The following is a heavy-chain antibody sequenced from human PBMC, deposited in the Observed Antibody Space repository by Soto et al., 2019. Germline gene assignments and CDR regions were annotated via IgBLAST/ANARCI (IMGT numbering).Heavy chain of an antibody. CDR2: IWYDGSNK. J-gene: IGHJ6*03. Sequence: QVQLVESGGGVVQPGRSLRLSCAASGFTFSSYGMHWVRQAPGKGLEWVAVIWYDGSNKYYADSVKGRFTISRDNSKNTLYLQMNSLRAEDTAVYYCARGVFLDGDYGVGGYYYYMDVWGKGTTVTVSS. V-gene: IGHV3-33*01. CDR1: GFTFSSYG. D-gene: IGHD4-17*01. CDR3: ARGVFLDGDYGVGGYYYYMDV.